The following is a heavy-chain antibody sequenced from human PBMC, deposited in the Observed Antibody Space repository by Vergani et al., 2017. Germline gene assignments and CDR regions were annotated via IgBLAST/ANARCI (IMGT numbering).Heavy chain of an antibody. CDR2: IYYSGST. Sequence: QVQLQESGPGLVKPSETLSLTCTVSGGSISSYYWSWIRQPPGKGLEWIGYIYYSGSTYYNPSLKSRVTISVDTSKNQFSLKLSSVTAADTAVYYCAREPYGHFDYWGQGTLVTVSS. CDR3: AREPYGHFDY. D-gene: IGHD4-17*01. J-gene: IGHJ4*02. CDR1: GGSISSYY. V-gene: IGHV4-59*12.